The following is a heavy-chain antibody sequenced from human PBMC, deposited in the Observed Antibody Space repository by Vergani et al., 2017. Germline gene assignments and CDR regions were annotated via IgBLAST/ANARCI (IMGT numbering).Heavy chain of an antibody. Sequence: QVQLVQSGAEVKKPGASVKVSCKVSGYTLTELSMHWVRQAPGKGLGWMGGFDPEDGETIYAQKFQGRVTMTEDTSTDTAYMELSSLRSEDTAVYYCATGPVTMVRGVIKKGYYFDYWAREPWSPSPQ. D-gene: IGHD3-10*01. CDR3: ATGPVTMVRGVIKKGYYFDY. V-gene: IGHV1-24*01. CDR1: GYTLTELS. CDR2: FDPEDGET. J-gene: IGHJ4*02.